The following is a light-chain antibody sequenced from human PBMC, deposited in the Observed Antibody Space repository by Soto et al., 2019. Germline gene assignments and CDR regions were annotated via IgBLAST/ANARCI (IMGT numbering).Light chain of an antibody. CDR2: GAS. CDR1: QSVSSSF. Sequence: EIVLTQSPGTLSLSPGERATLSCRASQSVSSSFLAWYQQKPGQAPRLLIYGASSRATGIPDRFSGSGSGTDFILTIRRLEPEDFAVYYCQQYGSSPFTFGPGTKVDIK. V-gene: IGKV3-20*01. J-gene: IGKJ3*01. CDR3: QQYGSSPFT.